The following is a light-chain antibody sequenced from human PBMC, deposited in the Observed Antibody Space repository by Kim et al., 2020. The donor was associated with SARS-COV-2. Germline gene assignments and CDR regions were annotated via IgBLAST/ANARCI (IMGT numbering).Light chain of an antibody. J-gene: IGKJ2*03. V-gene: IGKV2-30*01. Sequence: DVVMTQSPLSLPVTLGQPASISCRSSQSLIYSDGNTYLHWFLQRPGQSARRLIYRVSNRDSGVPDRFSGSGSGTDFTLKISRVAAEDVGVYYCMQGTHWPWGFGQGTRLEI. CDR1: QSLIYSDGNTY. CDR2: RVS. CDR3: MQGTHWPWG.